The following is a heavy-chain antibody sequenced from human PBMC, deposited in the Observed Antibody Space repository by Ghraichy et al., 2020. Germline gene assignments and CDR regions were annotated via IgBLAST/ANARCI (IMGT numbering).Heavy chain of an antibody. CDR3: ARERNAGDV. Sequence: GGSLRLSCAASGFTFNNYWISWVRQAPGKGLEWVANINLDGSQKYHVDSVRGRFTISRDNAKNSLYLQMNSLRADDTVVYYCARERNAGDVWGQGTMVTVSS. CDR1: GFTFNNYW. CDR2: INLDGSQK. V-gene: IGHV3-7*03. J-gene: IGHJ6*02.